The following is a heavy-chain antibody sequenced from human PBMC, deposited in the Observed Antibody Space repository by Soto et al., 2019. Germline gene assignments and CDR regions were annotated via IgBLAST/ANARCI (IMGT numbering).Heavy chain of an antibody. J-gene: IGHJ4*02. CDR3: ARDTQDDFWSGYYRDY. D-gene: IGHD3-3*01. CDR1: GYTFTNYR. CDR2: INPSGGGT. V-gene: IGHV1-46*01. Sequence: ASVKVSCKTSGYTFTNYRMHWVRQAPGQGLEWMGIINPSGGGTIYAQKFQGRITMARDTSTTTVYMEVNSLRDEDTAVYYCARDTQDDFWSGYYRDYWGQGTLVTVSS.